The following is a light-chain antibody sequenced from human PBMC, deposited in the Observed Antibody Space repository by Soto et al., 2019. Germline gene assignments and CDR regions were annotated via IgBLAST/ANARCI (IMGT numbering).Light chain of an antibody. J-gene: IGKJ5*01. CDR3: EQYGTSIA. Sequence: IVLTQSPGTLSLSPGERATLSCRASQSFSSSYLAWYQQKPGQAPRLLIYGASSRATGIPDRFSGSGSGTAFTLTISRLEPEYFAVYYCEQYGTSIAFGQGTRLEI. V-gene: IGKV3-20*01. CDR2: GAS. CDR1: QSFSSSY.